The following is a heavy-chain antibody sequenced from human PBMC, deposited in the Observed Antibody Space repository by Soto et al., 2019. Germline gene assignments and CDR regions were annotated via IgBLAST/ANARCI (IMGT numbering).Heavy chain of an antibody. CDR2: IIPIFGTA. V-gene: IGHV1-69*06. CDR3: AKVEVVVNNSHYYYGMDV. CDR1: GGTFSSYA. Sequence: QVQLVQSGAEVKKPGSSVKVSCKASGGTFSSYAIRWVRQAPGQGLEWMGGIIPIFGTANYAQKFQGRVTITADKSTSTDYMELGRVRAEDTAVYYCAKVEVVVNNSHYYYGMDVWGQGTTVTVSS. J-gene: IGHJ6*02. D-gene: IGHD3-22*01.